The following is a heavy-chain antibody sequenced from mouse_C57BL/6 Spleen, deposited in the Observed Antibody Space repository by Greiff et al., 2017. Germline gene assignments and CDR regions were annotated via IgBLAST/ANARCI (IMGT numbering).Heavy chain of an antibody. V-gene: IGHV1-80*01. CDR3: ASGGIITTAMDY. D-gene: IGHD1-1*01. Sequence: VQLQQSGAELVKPGASVKISCKASGYAFSSYWMNWVKQRPGKGLEWIGQIYPGDGDTNYNGKFKGKATLTADKSSSTAYMQLSSLTSEDSAVYFCASGGIITTAMDYWGQGTSVTVSS. J-gene: IGHJ4*01. CDR2: IYPGDGDT. CDR1: GYAFSSYW.